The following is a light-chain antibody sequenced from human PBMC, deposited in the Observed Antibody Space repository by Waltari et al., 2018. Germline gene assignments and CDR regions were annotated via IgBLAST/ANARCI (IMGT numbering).Light chain of an antibody. CDR3: CSYAGSSIVV. CDR1: SSDVGSSNL. Sequence: QSALTQPASVSGSPGQSITISCTGTSSDVGSSNLFSWYQQHPGKAPKLMIYEGSKRPSGVSNRFSGSKSGNTASLTISGLQAEDEADYYCCSYAGSSIVVFGGGTKLTVL. CDR2: EGS. J-gene: IGLJ2*01. V-gene: IGLV2-23*01.